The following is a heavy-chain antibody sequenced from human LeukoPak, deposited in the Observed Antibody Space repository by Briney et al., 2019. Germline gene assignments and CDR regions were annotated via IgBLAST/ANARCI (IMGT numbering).Heavy chain of an antibody. Sequence: SVKVSCKASGYTFTSYDINWARQATGQGLEWMGWMNPNSGNTGYAQKFQGRVTMTRNTSISTAYMELSSLRSEDTAVYYCARGLYYDFWSGYRRYGMDVWGQGTTVTVSS. CDR2: MNPNSGNT. V-gene: IGHV1-8*01. CDR1: GYTFTSYD. D-gene: IGHD3-3*01. CDR3: ARGLYYDFWSGYRRYGMDV. J-gene: IGHJ6*02.